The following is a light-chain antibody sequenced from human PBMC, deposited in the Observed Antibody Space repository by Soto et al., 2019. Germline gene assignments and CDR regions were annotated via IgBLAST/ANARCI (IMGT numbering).Light chain of an antibody. CDR3: QQNFNFPRT. Sequence: EIVLTHSPATLSLSPGERATLSLSASQSVSSSYLAWYQQKPGQAPRLLIYGASTRVTGIPARFSGSGSGTEFTLTISSLQPEDFATYYCQQNFNFPRTFGQGTKV. CDR1: QSVSSSY. CDR2: GAS. J-gene: IGKJ1*01. V-gene: IGKV3D-7*01.